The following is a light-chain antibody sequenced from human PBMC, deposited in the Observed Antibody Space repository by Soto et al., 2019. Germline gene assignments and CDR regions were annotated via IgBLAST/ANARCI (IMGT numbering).Light chain of an antibody. CDR3: NSYTGSGIV. CDR2: EVS. Sequence: QSVLTQPASVSVSPGQSIAISCAGTMSDVGGYNYVSWYQHHPGKAPKLMIYEVSNRPSGVSYRFSGSKSGNTASLTISGLQAEDEADYYCNSYTGSGIVFGTGTKVNVL. J-gene: IGLJ1*01. V-gene: IGLV2-14*01. CDR1: MSDVGGYNY.